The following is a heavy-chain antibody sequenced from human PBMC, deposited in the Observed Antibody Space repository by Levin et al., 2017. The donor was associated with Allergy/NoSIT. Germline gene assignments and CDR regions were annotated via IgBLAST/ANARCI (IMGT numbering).Heavy chain of an antibody. Sequence: LSLTCAASGFTFRSYGMHWVRQAPGKGLEWVTSISYGGSSDYYADSVKGRFSISRDNSENTLYLQMSSLRPEDTAVYYCATDRCSGGACSPDYWGQGTLVTVSS. CDR2: ISYGGSSD. CDR3: ATDRCSGGACSPDY. V-gene: IGHV3-30*03. J-gene: IGHJ4*02. D-gene: IGHD2-15*01. CDR1: GFTFRSYG.